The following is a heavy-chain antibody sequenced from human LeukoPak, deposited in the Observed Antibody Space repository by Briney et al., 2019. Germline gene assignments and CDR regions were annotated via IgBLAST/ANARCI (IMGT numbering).Heavy chain of an antibody. Sequence: AISGSGGSTYYADSVKGRFTISRDNSKNTLYLQMNNLGAEGTDVYYCAKIVTHWGQGTMVTVSS. CDR3: AKIVTH. D-gene: IGHD1-26*01. V-gene: IGHV3-23*01. J-gene: IGHJ3*01. CDR2: ISGSGGST.